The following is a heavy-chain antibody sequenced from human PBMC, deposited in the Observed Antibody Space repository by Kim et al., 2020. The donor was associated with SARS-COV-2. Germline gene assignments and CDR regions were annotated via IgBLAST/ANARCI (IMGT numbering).Heavy chain of an antibody. CDR1: GFTLRGYA. CDR3: ARIPNFANYPNWFDP. D-gene: IGHD1-7*01. CDR2: INGAGITT. J-gene: IGHJ5*02. Sequence: GGSLRLSCAASGFTLRGYAMNWVRQAPGKGLEWVSAINGAGITTYYADSVKGRFTISRDNSRNTVSLQMNSLRVEDTAVYYCARIPNFANYPNWFDPWGQGTLVTVSS. V-gene: IGHV3-23*01.